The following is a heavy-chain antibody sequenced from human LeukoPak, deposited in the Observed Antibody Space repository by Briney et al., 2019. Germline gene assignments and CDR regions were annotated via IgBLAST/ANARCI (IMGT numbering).Heavy chain of an antibody. CDR2: IYYSGST. CDR1: GRSISSSSYY. Sequence: PSETLSLTCTVSGRSISSSSYYWGWIRQPPGKGLEWIGSIYYSGSTYYNASLKSRDTISVDTSKNQFSLQLSSLTPADTAVYYCARDSSSSGFDYWGQGTLVTVPS. V-gene: IGHV4-39*07. D-gene: IGHD6-6*01. CDR3: ARDSSSSGFDY. J-gene: IGHJ4*02.